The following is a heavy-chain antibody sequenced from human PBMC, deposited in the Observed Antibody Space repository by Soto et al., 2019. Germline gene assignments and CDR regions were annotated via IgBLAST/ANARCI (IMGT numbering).Heavy chain of an antibody. Sequence: EVQLVESGGGLVQPGRSLRLSCAASGFTFDDYAMHWVRQAPRKGLEWVSGISWNSGSIGYADSVKGRFTISRDNAKKSLYLQMNSLRAEDTALYYCAKDSNSGVVVIPYYFDYWGQGTLVTVSS. J-gene: IGHJ4*02. V-gene: IGHV3-9*01. CDR2: ISWNSGSI. CDR3: AKDSNSGVVVIPYYFDY. CDR1: GFTFDDYA. D-gene: IGHD3-22*01.